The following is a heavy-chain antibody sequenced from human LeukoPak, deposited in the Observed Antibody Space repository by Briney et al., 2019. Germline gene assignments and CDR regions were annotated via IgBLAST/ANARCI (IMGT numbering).Heavy chain of an antibody. Sequence: GGSLRLSCAASGFTFSNAWMSWVRQVPGKGLDWVGRIKSKTNGGTTDHAAPVKGRFTISRDDSKSTLYLQVNSLKTEDTAVYYCTYYYDSSTYYHVDYWGQGTLVTVSS. CDR2: IKSKTNGGTT. CDR1: GFTFSNAW. V-gene: IGHV3-15*01. CDR3: TYYYDSSTYYHVDY. D-gene: IGHD3-22*01. J-gene: IGHJ4*02.